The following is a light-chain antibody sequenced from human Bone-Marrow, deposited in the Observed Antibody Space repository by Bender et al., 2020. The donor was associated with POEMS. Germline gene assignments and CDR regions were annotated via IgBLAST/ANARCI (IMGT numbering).Light chain of an antibody. J-gene: IGLJ2*01. Sequence: QSVLTQPPSASGTPGQRVTISCSGGSSNIGAHAVNWYQHLPGTAPKLLIYEVTKRPSGVSDRFSASKSGNTASLTISGLQTEDEGDYYCCSYAGSIDFHVFGGGTKVTVL. CDR3: CSYAGSIDFHV. CDR1: SSNIGAHA. V-gene: IGLV1-44*01. CDR2: EVT.